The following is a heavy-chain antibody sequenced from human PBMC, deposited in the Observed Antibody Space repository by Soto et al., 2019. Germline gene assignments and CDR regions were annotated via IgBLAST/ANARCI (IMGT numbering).Heavy chain of an antibody. CDR2: INSDGNST. CDR3: ARDSVKWGLLGYDFDY. V-gene: IGHV3-74*01. J-gene: IGHJ4*02. CDR1: GFTFSSYW. Sequence: GGSLRLSCAASGFTFSSYWMHWVRQAPGKGLVWVSRINSDGNSTSYADSVKGRFTISRDNSKNTLYLQMNSLRAEDTAVYYCARDSVKWGLLGYDFDYWGQGTLVTVSS. D-gene: IGHD1-26*01.